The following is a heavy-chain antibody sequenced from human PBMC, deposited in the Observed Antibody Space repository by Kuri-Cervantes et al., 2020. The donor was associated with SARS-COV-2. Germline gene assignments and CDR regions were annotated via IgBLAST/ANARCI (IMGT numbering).Heavy chain of an antibody. Sequence: ESLKISCTVSGGSISSYYWSWIRQPPGKGLEWIGYIYYSGSTNYNPSLKSRVTISVDTSKNQFSLKLSSVTAADTAVYYCARVAGSSWYPSLGDYYYYGMDVWGQGTTVTVSS. CDR3: ARVAGSSWYPSLGDYYYYGMDV. D-gene: IGHD6-13*01. J-gene: IGHJ6*02. V-gene: IGHV4-59*01. CDR2: IYYSGST. CDR1: GGSISSYY.